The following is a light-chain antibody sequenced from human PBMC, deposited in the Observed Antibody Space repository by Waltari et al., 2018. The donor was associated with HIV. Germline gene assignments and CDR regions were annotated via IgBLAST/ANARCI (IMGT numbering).Light chain of an antibody. CDR1: SSNIGSYN. Sequence: QSVLTQPPSASGTPGQRITISCSGGSSNIGSYNVNWYQQFAGPAPKLGIYSNNPRPSGVPDRFSGSKSGTSASLAISGLQSEDEAEYYCATWDDSLNGYVFGTGTKVTVL. J-gene: IGLJ1*01. V-gene: IGLV1-44*01. CDR3: ATWDDSLNGYV. CDR2: SNN.